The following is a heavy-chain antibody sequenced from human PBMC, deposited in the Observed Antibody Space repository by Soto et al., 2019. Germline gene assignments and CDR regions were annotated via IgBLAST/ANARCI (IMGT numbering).Heavy chain of an antibody. Sequence: GGSLRLSCTASGFTFGDYAMSWFRQAPGKGLEWVGFIRSKAYGGTTEYAASVKGRFTISRDDSKSIAYLQMNSLKTEDTAVYYCTREPSYDFWSAPRFDYWGQGTLVTVSS. CDR2: IRSKAYGGTT. CDR1: GFTFGDYA. V-gene: IGHV3-49*03. D-gene: IGHD3-3*01. J-gene: IGHJ4*02. CDR3: TREPSYDFWSAPRFDY.